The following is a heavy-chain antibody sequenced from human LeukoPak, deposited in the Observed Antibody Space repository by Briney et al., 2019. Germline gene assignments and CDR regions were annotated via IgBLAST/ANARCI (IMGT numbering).Heavy chain of an antibody. CDR3: ARTGVVITNNWFDP. Sequence: GESLKISCKGSGYSFTSYWIGWVRQMPGKGLEWMGNIYPGDSDTRNSPSFQGQVTISADKSITTAYLQWSSLKALDTAMYYCARTGVVITNNWFDPWGQGTLVTVSS. V-gene: IGHV5-51*01. D-gene: IGHD3-3*01. CDR1: GYSFTSYW. J-gene: IGHJ5*02. CDR2: IYPGDSDT.